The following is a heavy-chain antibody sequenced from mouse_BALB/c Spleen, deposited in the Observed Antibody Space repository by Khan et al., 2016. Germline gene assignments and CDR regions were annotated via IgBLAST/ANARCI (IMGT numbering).Heavy chain of an antibody. Sequence: QIQLVQSGPELKKPGETVKISCKASGYTFTDYSIHWVKQAPGKGLKWMGWINTETGEPTYADDFKGRFAFSLDTSASTAYLQINNLKNEDTATYFCARSRGSSYDYYAMDYWGQGTSVTVSS. D-gene: IGHD1-1*01. J-gene: IGHJ4*01. CDR2: INTETGEP. CDR1: GYTFTDYS. CDR3: ARSRGSSYDYYAMDY. V-gene: IGHV9-2-1*01.